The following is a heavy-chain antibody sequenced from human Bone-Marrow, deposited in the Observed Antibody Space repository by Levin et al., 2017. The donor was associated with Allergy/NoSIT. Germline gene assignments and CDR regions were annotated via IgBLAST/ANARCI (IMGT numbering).Heavy chain of an antibody. CDR1: GGSIDDYY. Sequence: GSLRLSCTVSGGSIDDYYWSWIRQPPGKAPQWIGGVHYTGRTNYNPSMNNRVRISVDTSKNQFSLRLTSVTAADTALYYCAIRKLVSACFDPWGQGTLVIVSS. V-gene: IGHV4-59*01. J-gene: IGHJ5*02. D-gene: IGHD1-14*01. CDR2: VHYTGRT. CDR3: AIRKLVSACFDP.